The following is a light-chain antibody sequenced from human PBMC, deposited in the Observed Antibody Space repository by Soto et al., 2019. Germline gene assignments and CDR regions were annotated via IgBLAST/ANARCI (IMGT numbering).Light chain of an antibody. J-gene: IGLJ1*01. CDR1: SSDVGGYNY. CDR2: EVS. Sequence: QSVLTQPPSASGSPGQSVTISCTGTSSDVGGYNYVSWYQQHPGKAPKLMIYEVSKRPSGVPDRFSGSKSGNTASLTISGLQAEDEADYYCCSYAGSSTPYVFGTGTKVTVL. V-gene: IGLV2-8*01. CDR3: CSYAGSSTPYV.